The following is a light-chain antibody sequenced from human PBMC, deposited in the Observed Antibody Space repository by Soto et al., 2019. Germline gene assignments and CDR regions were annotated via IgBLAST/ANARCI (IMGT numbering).Light chain of an antibody. V-gene: IGLV1-40*01. Sequence: QSVLTQPPSVSGAPGQTVTISCTGSSSNIGAGYDVNWYHQLPGTAPKLLIHGNTNRPSGVPDRFSGSKSGTSASLAITGLQAEDEADYYCQSYDSSLSGVVFGGGTQLTVL. CDR3: QSYDSSLSGVV. J-gene: IGLJ2*01. CDR1: SSNIGAGYD. CDR2: GNT.